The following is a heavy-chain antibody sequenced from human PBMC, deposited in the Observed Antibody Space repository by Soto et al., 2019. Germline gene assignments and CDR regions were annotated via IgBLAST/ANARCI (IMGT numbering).Heavy chain of an antibody. Sequence: QVQLRESGPGLVKPSGTLSLTCAVSGGSISSSNWWSWVRQPPGKGLEWIGEIYHSGSTNYNPSRKSRVTISVDKSKNQFSLKLSSVTAADTAVYYCASVRGGYYYAMDVWGQGTTVTVSS. CDR2: IYHSGST. CDR1: GGSISSSNW. V-gene: IGHV4-4*02. J-gene: IGHJ6*02. D-gene: IGHD3-10*02. CDR3: ASVRGGYYYAMDV.